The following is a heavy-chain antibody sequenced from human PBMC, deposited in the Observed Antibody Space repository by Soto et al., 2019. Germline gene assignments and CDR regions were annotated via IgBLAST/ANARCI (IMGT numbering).Heavy chain of an antibody. V-gene: IGHV3-48*01. D-gene: IGHD2-2*01. CDR2: FSSSSRTI. Sequence: GGSLRLSCAASGFTLSSYSMNWVRQAPGKGLEWVSYFSSSSRTIYYADSVKGRFSISRDNAKNSLYLQMNSLRAEDTAVYYCARDLGYCSSTSCYADAFDIWGQGTMVTVSS. J-gene: IGHJ3*02. CDR1: GFTLSSYS. CDR3: ARDLGYCSSTSCYADAFDI.